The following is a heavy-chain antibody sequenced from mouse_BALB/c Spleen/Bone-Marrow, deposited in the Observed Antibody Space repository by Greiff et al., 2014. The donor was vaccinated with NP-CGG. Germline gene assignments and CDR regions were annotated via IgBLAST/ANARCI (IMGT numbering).Heavy chain of an antibody. CDR1: GFTFSNYG. CDR3: ARENYRYFYAMDY. Sequence: EVKLMESGGGLVQPGGSLKLSCAASGFTFSNYGMSWVRQTPDKRLELVATINSNGGSTYYPDSVKGRFTISRDNAKNTLYLQMSSLKSEHTAMYYCARENYRYFYAMDYWSQGTSVTVSS. J-gene: IGHJ4*01. D-gene: IGHD2-14*01. CDR2: INSNGGST. V-gene: IGHV5-6-3*01.